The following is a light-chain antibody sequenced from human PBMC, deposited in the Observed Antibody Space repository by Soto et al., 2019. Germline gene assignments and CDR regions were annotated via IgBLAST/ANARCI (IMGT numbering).Light chain of an antibody. V-gene: IGLV2-14*01. Sequence: QSVLTQPASVSGSPGQSITISCTGTRSDVGGYNYVSWYQQHPGKAPKLMIYDVSNRPSGLSNRFSGSKSGNTASLTISGLQAEDEDDYYCSSYTSSSTQVFGTGTKVTDL. CDR2: DVS. CDR3: SSYTSSSTQV. CDR1: RSDVGGYNY. J-gene: IGLJ1*01.